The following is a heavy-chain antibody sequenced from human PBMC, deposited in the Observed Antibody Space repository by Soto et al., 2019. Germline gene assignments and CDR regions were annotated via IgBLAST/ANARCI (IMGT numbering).Heavy chain of an antibody. CDR1: GYTFTSYG. D-gene: IGHD2-15*01. CDR3: ARVVYCSGGSCYFFDY. CDR2: ISAYNGNT. J-gene: IGHJ4*02. Sequence: SVKVSCKASGYTFTSYGISWVRQAPGQGLEWMGWISAYNGNTNYAQKLQGRVTMTTDTSTSTAYMELRSLRSDDTAVYYCARVVYCSGGSCYFFDYWGQGSLVTVSS. V-gene: IGHV1-18*01.